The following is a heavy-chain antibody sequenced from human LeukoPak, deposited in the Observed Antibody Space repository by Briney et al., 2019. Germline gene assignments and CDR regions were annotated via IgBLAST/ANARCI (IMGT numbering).Heavy chain of an antibody. CDR3: ARVRYQHRYFDY. CDR2: INPNSGGT. J-gene: IGHJ4*02. Sequence: ASVRVSCKASGGTFSSYAISWVRQAPGQGLEWMGWINPNSGGTNYAQKFQGRVTMTRDTSISTAYMELSRLRSDDTAVYYCARVRYQHRYFDYWGQGTLVTVSS. D-gene: IGHD2-2*01. V-gene: IGHV1-2*02. CDR1: GGTFSSYA.